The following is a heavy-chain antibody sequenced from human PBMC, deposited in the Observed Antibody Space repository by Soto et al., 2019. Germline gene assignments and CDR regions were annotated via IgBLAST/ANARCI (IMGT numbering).Heavy chain of an antibody. D-gene: IGHD4-17*01. CDR2: MNANNGNT. J-gene: IGHJ3*02. CDR3: VRVYGDYTNDAFDI. Sequence: ASVKVSCKASGYTFTSYGVSWVRQAPGQGLEWMGWMNANNGNTSFAQKLQGRVTLTKNTSISTAYMELTSLRSEDTAVYYCVRVYGDYTNDAFDIWGQGTMVTVSS. CDR1: GYTFTSYG. V-gene: IGHV1-18*01.